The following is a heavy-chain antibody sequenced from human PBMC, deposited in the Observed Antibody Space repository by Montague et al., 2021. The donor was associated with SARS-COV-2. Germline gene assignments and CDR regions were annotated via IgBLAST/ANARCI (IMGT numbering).Heavy chain of an antibody. Sequence: SETLSLTCTVSGDSISNYYWSWIRQPPGKGLEWIGYIYYSGSTNYNPSLKSRVTISVDTSKNQFSLKLSSVTAADTAVYYCVRGGRRDTVLVVYDQWYAMDDWGQGTTVTVSS. CDR3: VRGGRRDTVLVVYDQWYAMDD. D-gene: IGHD2-8*02. V-gene: IGHV4-59*01. CDR2: IYYSGST. J-gene: IGHJ6*02. CDR1: GDSISNYY.